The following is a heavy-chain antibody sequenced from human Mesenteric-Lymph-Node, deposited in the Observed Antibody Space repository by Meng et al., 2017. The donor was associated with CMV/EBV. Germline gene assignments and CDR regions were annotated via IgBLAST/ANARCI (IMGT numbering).Heavy chain of an antibody. D-gene: IGHD3-3*01. CDR2: INPNSGGT. Sequence: ASVKVSCKASGYTFIDYYVHWVRQAPGQGLEWMGWINPNSGGTNYAQKFQGRVTMTRDTSISTAYMELSRLRSDDTAVYYCARDHGPLPTIFGVVIPMDAWGNNWFDPWGQGTLVTVSS. J-gene: IGHJ5*02. CDR1: GYTFIDYY. V-gene: IGHV1-2*02. CDR3: ARDHGPLPTIFGVVIPMDAWGNNWFDP.